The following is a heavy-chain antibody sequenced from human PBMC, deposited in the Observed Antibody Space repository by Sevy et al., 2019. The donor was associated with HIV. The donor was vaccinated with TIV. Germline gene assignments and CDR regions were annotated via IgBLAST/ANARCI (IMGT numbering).Heavy chain of an antibody. CDR2: ISSSSNTI. Sequence: GGSLRLSCAASGFTFSSYSMNWVRQAPGKGLEWVSYISSSSNTIYYADSVKGRFTISRDNAKNSLYLQMNILRDEDTAMYYCARDLGYCSGGSCYNWFDPWGQGTLVTVSS. D-gene: IGHD2-15*01. CDR3: ARDLGYCSGGSCYNWFDP. CDR1: GFTFSSYS. V-gene: IGHV3-48*02. J-gene: IGHJ5*02.